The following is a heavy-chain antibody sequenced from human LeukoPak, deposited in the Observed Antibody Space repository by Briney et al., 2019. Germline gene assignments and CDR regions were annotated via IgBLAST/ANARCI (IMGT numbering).Heavy chain of an antibody. CDR3: ARDNSTSSSWFSYYYGMDV. V-gene: IGHV4-39*07. CDR1: GFTFNTYA. CDR2: IYYSGST. J-gene: IGHJ6*02. D-gene: IGHD6-13*01. Sequence: GSLRLSCAASGFTFNTYAMSWVRQAPGKGLEWIGSIYYSGSTYYNPSLKSQVTISVDTSKNQFSLKLSSVTAADTAVYYCARDNSTSSSWFSYYYGMDVWGQGTTVTVSS.